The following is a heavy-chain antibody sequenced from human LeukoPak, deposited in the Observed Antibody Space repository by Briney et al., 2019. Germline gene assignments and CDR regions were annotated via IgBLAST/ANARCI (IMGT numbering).Heavy chain of an antibody. V-gene: IGHV1-2*02. J-gene: IGHJ1*01. CDR2: INPNSGGT. D-gene: IGHD1-26*01. CDR3: ARSHSGSYSEYFQH. Sequence: ASVKVSCKASGYTFTGYYMHWVRQAPGQGLEWMGWINPNSGGTNYAQKFQGRVTMTRDTSISTAYMELSRLRSDDTAGYYCARSHSGSYSEYFQHWGQGTLVTVSS. CDR1: GYTFTGYY.